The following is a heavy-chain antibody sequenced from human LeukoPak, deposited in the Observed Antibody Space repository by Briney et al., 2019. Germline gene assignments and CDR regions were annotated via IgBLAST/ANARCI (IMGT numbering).Heavy chain of an antibody. CDR2: IRFDGSEK. Sequence: GGSLRLSCAASGFTFSDYGMHWVRQAPGKGLEWVAFIRFDGSEKHFADSVKGRFTISRDNSKNTLYLQMNSLRAEDAAMYYCAAGHPYSSSFYYYYYMDVWGKGTTVTVSS. CDR3: AAGHPYSSSFYYYYYMDV. CDR1: GFTFSDYG. D-gene: IGHD6-6*01. V-gene: IGHV3-30*02. J-gene: IGHJ6*03.